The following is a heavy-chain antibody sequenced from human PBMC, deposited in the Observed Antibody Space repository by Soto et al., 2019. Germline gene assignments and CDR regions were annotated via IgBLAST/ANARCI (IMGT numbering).Heavy chain of an antibody. V-gene: IGHV1-2*02. CDR2: INPNSGGT. J-gene: IGHJ6*02. Sequence: ASVKVSCKASGYTFTGYYMHWVRQAPGQGLEWMGWINPNSGGTNYAQKFQGRVTMTRDTSISTAYMELSRLRSDDTAVYYCASLEVFGVAYYGMDVWGQGTTVTVSS. CDR1: GYTFTGYY. CDR3: ASLEVFGVAYYGMDV. D-gene: IGHD3-3*01.